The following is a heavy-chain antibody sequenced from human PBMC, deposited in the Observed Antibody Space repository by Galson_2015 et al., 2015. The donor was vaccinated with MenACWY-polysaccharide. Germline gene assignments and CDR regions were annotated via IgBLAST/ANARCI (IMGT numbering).Heavy chain of an antibody. Sequence: SVKVSCKASGYIFTNYGINWVRQAPGQGLEWMGWIGPYNGNTKYAQNFQGRVSMTTDTSTSTAYMEVESLRSDDTAIYFCVRAAATLAVTRYFPYWGQSSLVTVSS. CDR2: IGPYNGNT. CDR1: GYIFTNYG. D-gene: IGHD6-19*01. CDR3: VRAAATLAVTRYFPY. V-gene: IGHV1-18*01. J-gene: IGHJ1*01.